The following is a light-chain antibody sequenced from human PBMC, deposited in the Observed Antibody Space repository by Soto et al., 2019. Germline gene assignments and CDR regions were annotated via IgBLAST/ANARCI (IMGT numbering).Light chain of an antibody. CDR3: QQFKNYPIT. V-gene: IGKV1-9*01. Sequence: IQLTQSPSSLSASVGDRVTFTCRASEDISSYLVWYQQKPGAAPKLLIYAASALHSGVPSRFSGSGSGTDFTLTISSLHPEDLAVYFCQQFKNYPITFGQGTRLQIK. CDR2: AAS. CDR1: EDISSY. J-gene: IGKJ5*01.